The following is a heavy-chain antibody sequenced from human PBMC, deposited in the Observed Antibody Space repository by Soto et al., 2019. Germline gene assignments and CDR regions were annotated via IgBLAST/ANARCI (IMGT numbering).Heavy chain of an antibody. J-gene: IGHJ5*02. CDR1: GFTFSSYA. CDR2: ISYDGSNK. D-gene: IGHD4-17*01. V-gene: IGHV3-30-3*01. Sequence: VQLVESGGGVVQPGRSLRLSCAASGFTFSSYAMHWVRQAPGKGLEWVAVISYDGSNKYYADSVKGRFTISRDNSKNTLYLQMNSLRAEDTAVYYCAIPDSDYGDYGKGFDPWGQGTLVTVSS. CDR3: AIPDSDYGDYGKGFDP.